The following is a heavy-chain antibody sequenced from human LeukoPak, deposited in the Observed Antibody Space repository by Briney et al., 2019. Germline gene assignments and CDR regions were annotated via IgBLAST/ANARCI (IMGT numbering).Heavy chain of an antibody. CDR2: IYTSGST. D-gene: IGHD3-22*01. Sequence: SETLSLTCTVSGGSISSYYWSWIRQPAGKGLEWIGRIYTSGSTNYNPSLKSRITMSVDTSKNQFSLKLSSVTAADTAVYYCARSPDSTGYPYYFDYWGQGTLVTVSS. CDR1: GGSISSYY. J-gene: IGHJ4*02. CDR3: ARSPDSTGYPYYFDY. V-gene: IGHV4-4*07.